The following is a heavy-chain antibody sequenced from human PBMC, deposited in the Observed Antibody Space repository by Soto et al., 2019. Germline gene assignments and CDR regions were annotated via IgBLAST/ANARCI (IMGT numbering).Heavy chain of an antibody. D-gene: IGHD6-13*01. CDR1: GLPVVGNY. V-gene: IGHV3-53*01. CDR2: IYSGGST. Sequence: EVQLVESGGGLIQPGGSLGLSCEASGLPVVGNYLGWVPRAPGKGLEWVSVIYSGGSTYYADSVKGRFTISRDNSKNTLYLQMNSLRAEDTAVYYCAREISSIAAAWGQGTLVTVSS. J-gene: IGHJ4*02. CDR3: AREISSIAAA.